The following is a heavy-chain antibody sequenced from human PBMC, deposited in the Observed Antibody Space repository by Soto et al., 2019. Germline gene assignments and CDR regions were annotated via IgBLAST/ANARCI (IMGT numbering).Heavy chain of an antibody. Sequence: GGSLRLSCAASGFTFSSYSMNWVRQAPGKGLEWVSSISSSSSYIYYADSVKGRFTISRDSAKNSLYLQMNSLRAEDTAVYYCARRYGDYLYYYYGMDVWGQGTTVTVSS. V-gene: IGHV3-21*01. D-gene: IGHD4-17*01. CDR1: GFTFSSYS. J-gene: IGHJ6*02. CDR3: ARRYGDYLYYYYGMDV. CDR2: ISSSSSYI.